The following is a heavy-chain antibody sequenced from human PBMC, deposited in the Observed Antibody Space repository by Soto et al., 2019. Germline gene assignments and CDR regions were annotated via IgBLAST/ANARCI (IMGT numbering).Heavy chain of an antibody. D-gene: IGHD3-22*01. J-gene: IGHJ4*02. CDR2: IYYSGST. Sequence: SEPLSLTCTVSGGSVSSGSYYWSWIRQPPGKGLEWIGYIYYSGSTNYNPSLKSRVTISVDTSKNQFSLKLSSVTAADTAVYYCARAGGDYYDSSGYYGYWGQGTLVTVSS. CDR3: ARAGGDYYDSSGYYGY. V-gene: IGHV4-61*01. CDR1: GGSVSSGSYY.